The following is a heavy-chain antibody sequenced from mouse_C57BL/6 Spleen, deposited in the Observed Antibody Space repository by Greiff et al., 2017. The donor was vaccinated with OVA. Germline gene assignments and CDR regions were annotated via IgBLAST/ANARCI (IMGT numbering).Heavy chain of an antibody. V-gene: IGHV1-75*01. Sequence: QVQLKESGPELVKPGASVKISCKASGYTFTDYYINWVKQRPGQGLEWIGWIFPGSGSTYYNEKFKGKATLTVDKSSSTAYMLLSSLTSEDSAVYFCARDYYGSSPAWFAYWGQGTLVTVSA. J-gene: IGHJ3*01. D-gene: IGHD1-1*01. CDR1: GYTFTDYY. CDR3: ARDYYGSSPAWFAY. CDR2: IFPGSGST.